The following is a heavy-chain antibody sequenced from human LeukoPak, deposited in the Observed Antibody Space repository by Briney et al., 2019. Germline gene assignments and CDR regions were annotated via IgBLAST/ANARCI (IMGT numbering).Heavy chain of an antibody. CDR2: IYYSGST. CDR3: ARVGVSYGSGSYIYYMDV. Sequence: PSETLSLTCTVSGGSISSYYWSWIRQPPGKGLERIGYIYYSGSTNYNPSLKSRVTISVDTSKNQFPLKLSSVTAADTAVYYCARVGVSYGSGSYIYYMDVWGKGTTVTISS. CDR1: GGSISSYY. J-gene: IGHJ6*03. V-gene: IGHV4-59*01. D-gene: IGHD3-10*01.